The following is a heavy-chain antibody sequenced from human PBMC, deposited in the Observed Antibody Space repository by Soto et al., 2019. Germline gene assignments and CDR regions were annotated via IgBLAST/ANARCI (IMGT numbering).Heavy chain of an antibody. CDR3: ARQTPLLRTGTDY. V-gene: IGHV4-39*01. CDR2: INYSGAT. J-gene: IGHJ4*02. Sequence: SETLSLTCTVSGGSISSGDYYWAWIRQPPGEGLQWIGSINYSGATYYYPSLKSRVTISVDTSKNQFSLKMYSVTATDTAVYYCARQTPLLRTGTDYWGQGRLVTVSS. D-gene: IGHD1-1*01. CDR1: GGSISSGDYY.